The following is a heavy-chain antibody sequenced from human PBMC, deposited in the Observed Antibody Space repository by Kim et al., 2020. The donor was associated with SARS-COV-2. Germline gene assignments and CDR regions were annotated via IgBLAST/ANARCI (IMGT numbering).Heavy chain of an antibody. CDR3: ARPPEAVAGPDYYYGMDV. J-gene: IGHJ6*02. V-gene: IGHV3-48*02. CDR1: GFTFSSYS. CDR2: ISSSSSTI. D-gene: IGHD6-19*01. Sequence: GGSLRLSCAASGFTFSSYSMNWVRQAPGKGLEWVSYISSSSSTIYYADSVKGRFTISRDNAKNSLYLQMNSLRDEDTAVYYCARPPEAVAGPDYYYGMDVWGQGTTVTVSS.